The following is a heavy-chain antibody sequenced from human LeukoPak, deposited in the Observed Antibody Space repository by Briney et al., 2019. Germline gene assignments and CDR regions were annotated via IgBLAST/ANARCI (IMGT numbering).Heavy chain of an antibody. D-gene: IGHD3-16*01. Sequence: PGGSLRLSCAASGVTFSSYWMNWARQAPGKGLEWVASINHNGNVNYYVDSVKGQFTISRDNAKNSLYLQMSNLRAEDTAVYFCARGGGLDVWGQGATVTVSS. J-gene: IGHJ6*02. CDR3: ARGGGLDV. V-gene: IGHV3-7*03. CDR2: INHNGNVN. CDR1: GVTFSSYW.